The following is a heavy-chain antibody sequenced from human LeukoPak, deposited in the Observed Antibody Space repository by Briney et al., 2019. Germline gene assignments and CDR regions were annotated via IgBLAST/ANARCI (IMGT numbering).Heavy chain of an antibody. CDR3: ARRPDCSSTSCYAFDI. CDR2: ISASATTI. Sequence: GGSLRLSCAASGLTFSDSYMTWIRQAPGKGLEWVSYISASATTIYYADSVKGRFTISRDNVKNALYLQMNSLRPEDTALYYCARRPDCSSTSCYAFDIWGQGTMVTVSS. CDR1: GLTFSDSY. D-gene: IGHD2-2*01. V-gene: IGHV3-11*01. J-gene: IGHJ3*02.